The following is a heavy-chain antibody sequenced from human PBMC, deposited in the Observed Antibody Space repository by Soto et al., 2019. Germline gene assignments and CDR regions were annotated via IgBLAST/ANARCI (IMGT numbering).Heavy chain of an antibody. CDR3: AREGAMTAGAFDI. Sequence: GGSLRLSCAASGFTVSSNYMSWVRQAPGKGLEWVSVIYSGGSTYYADSVKGRFTISRDNSKNTLYLQMNSLRAEDTAVYYCAREGAMTAGAFDIWGQGTMVTVSS. CDR1: GFTVSSNY. V-gene: IGHV3-66*01. D-gene: IGHD1-26*01. CDR2: IYSGGST. J-gene: IGHJ3*02.